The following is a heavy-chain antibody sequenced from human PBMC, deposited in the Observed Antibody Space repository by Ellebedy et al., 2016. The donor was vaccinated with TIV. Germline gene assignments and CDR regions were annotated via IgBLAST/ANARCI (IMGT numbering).Heavy chain of an antibody. V-gene: IGHV3-11*01. Sequence: GESLKISCAASGFTFSDYYMSWIRQAPGKGLEWVSYISNSDSSIFYADSVKGRFTISRDNAKNLLYLQMSSLRAEDTAVYYCARDTRFIDHQHNWFDPWGQGTLVTVSS. J-gene: IGHJ5*02. CDR2: ISNSDSSI. CDR1: GFTFSDYY. D-gene: IGHD2-2*01. CDR3: ARDTRFIDHQHNWFDP.